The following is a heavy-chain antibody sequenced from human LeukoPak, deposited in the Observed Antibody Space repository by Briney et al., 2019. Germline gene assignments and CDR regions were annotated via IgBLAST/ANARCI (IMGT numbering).Heavy chain of an antibody. CDR3: ARDLSPSVVWFGELLQTHYYYGMDV. Sequence: GASVKVSCKASGYTFTGYYMHWVRQAPAQGLEWMGWINPNSGGTNYAQKFQARVTMTSETSISTAYMELSRLRSDDTAVYYCARDLSPSVVWFGELLQTHYYYGMDVWGQGTTVTVSS. D-gene: IGHD3-10*01. V-gene: IGHV1-2*02. CDR2: INPNSGGT. CDR1: GYTFTGYY. J-gene: IGHJ6*02.